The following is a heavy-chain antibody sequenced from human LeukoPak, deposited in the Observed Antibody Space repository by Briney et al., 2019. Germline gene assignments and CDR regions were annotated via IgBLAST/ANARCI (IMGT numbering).Heavy chain of an antibody. CDR3: ARMIGDDAFDI. D-gene: IGHD3-22*01. J-gene: IGHJ3*02. V-gene: IGHV4-39*01. CDR1: GGSISSITYS. CDR2: TYYSGST. Sequence: PSETLSLTCTVSGGSISSITYSWGWIRQPPGKGLEWIGSTYYSGSTYYNPSLKSRVSIFVDTSKNQLSLHLSSVTAADTAVYYYARMIGDDAFDIWGQGTMATVSS.